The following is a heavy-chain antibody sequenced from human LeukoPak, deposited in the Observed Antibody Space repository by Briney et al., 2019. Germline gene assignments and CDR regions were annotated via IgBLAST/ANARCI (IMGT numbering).Heavy chain of an antibody. CDR1: GGSFSGYY. CDR3: AGTAEITMTYYFDY. V-gene: IGHV4-34*01. D-gene: IGHD3-22*01. CDR2: INHSGST. Sequence: KPSETLSLTCAAYGGSFSGYYWSWIRQPPGKGLEWIGEINHSGSTNYNPSLKSRVTISVDTSKNQFSLKLSSVTAADTAVYYCAGTAEITMTYYFDYWGQGTLVTVSS. J-gene: IGHJ4*02.